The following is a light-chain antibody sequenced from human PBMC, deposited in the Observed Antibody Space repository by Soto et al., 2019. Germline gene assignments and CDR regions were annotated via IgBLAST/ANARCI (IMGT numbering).Light chain of an antibody. V-gene: IGKV3-20*01. CDR1: QSVRSNY. J-gene: IGKJ4*01. CDR2: DAS. CDR3: QQYGGSPLT. Sequence: EIVLTQSPGTLSLSPGERATLSCRASQSVRSNYLAWYQQKPGQAPRFLIYDASTRATDIPDRFSGSGSGTDFTLTISRLEPEDFAVYYCQQYGGSPLTFGGGTKVEIK.